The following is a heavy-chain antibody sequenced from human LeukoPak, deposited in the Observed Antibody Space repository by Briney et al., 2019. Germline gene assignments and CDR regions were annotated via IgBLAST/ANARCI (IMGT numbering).Heavy chain of an antibody. V-gene: IGHV1-69*13. CDR3: AREGDSSGFPWFDP. CDR1: GGTFSSYA. Sequence: SVKVSCKASGGTFSSYAISWVRQAPGQGLEWMGGIVPIFGTANYAQQLQGRVTITADESTSTAYMELSSLRSEDTAVYYCAREGDSSGFPWFDPWGQGTLVTVSS. J-gene: IGHJ5*02. CDR2: IVPIFGTA. D-gene: IGHD3-22*01.